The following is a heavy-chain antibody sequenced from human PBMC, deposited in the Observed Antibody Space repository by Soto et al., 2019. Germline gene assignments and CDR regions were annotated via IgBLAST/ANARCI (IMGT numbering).Heavy chain of an antibody. Sequence: SETLSLTCAVSGGSFSGFYWTWIRQPPGEGLEWIGEINHSGTTNFNPSLRSRLTISLDPSKKHFSLKLTSMTAADAAVYYCARADRTLVTSYGLDVWGQGTTVTVSS. J-gene: IGHJ6*02. D-gene: IGHD2-21*02. CDR3: ARADRTLVTSYGLDV. V-gene: IGHV4-34*01. CDR1: GGSFSGFY. CDR2: INHSGTT.